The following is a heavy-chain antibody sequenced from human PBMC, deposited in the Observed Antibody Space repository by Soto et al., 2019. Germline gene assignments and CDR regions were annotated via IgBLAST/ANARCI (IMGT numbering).Heavy chain of an antibody. Sequence: QVQLVQSGAEVKKPGASVKVSCKASGYTFTSYYMHWVRQAPGQGLAWMGIINPSGGSTSYAQKFQGRVTMTRDTSTSTVYMELSSLRSEDTAVYYCARDDPDYDILPNAEYFQHWGQGTLVTVSS. J-gene: IGHJ1*01. V-gene: IGHV1-46*03. CDR2: INPSGGST. CDR3: ARDDPDYDILPNAEYFQH. CDR1: GYTFTSYY. D-gene: IGHD3-9*01.